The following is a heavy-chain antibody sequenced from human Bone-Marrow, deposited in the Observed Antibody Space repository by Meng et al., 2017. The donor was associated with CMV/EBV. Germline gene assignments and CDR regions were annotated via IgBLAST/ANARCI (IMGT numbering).Heavy chain of an antibody. Sequence: GSLRLSCTVSGGSISSYYWSWIRQPPGKGLEWIGYIYYSGRTNYNPSLKSRVTISVDTSKNQFSLKLSSVTAADTAVYYCARVPIVVVPAAQSRNYYYYYGMDVWGQGTTVTVSS. CDR3: ARVPIVVVPAAQSRNYYYYYGMDV. CDR2: IYYSGRT. J-gene: IGHJ6*02. D-gene: IGHD2-2*01. V-gene: IGHV4-59*01. CDR1: GGSISSYY.